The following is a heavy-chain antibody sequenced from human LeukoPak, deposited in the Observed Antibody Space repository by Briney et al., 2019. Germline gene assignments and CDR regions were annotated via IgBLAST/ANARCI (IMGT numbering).Heavy chain of an antibody. CDR3: ARGWLAETTVVTPYNY. CDR2: ITPIFGTA. CDR1: GGTFSSYD. J-gene: IGHJ4*02. V-gene: IGHV1-69*13. D-gene: IGHD4-23*01. Sequence: SVKVSCKASGGTFSSYDISWVRQAPGQGLEWMGGITPIFGTAKYAQKFQGRVAITAVESMSTAYMELSSLRSEDTAVYYCARGWLAETTVVTPYNYWGQGTLVTVSS.